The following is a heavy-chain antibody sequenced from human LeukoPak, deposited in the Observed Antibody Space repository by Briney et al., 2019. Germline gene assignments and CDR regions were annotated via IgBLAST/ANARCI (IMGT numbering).Heavy chain of an antibody. D-gene: IGHD2-21*01. CDR3: AKSPYCGGDCYSGDY. Sequence: PGGSLRLSCAASGFTFSSYAVSWVRQAPGKGLEWVSAISGSGGSTYYADSVKGRFTISRDNSKNTLYLQMNSLRAEDTAVYYCAKSPYCGGDCYSGDYWGQGTLVTVSS. J-gene: IGHJ4*02. CDR2: ISGSGGST. V-gene: IGHV3-23*01. CDR1: GFTFSSYA.